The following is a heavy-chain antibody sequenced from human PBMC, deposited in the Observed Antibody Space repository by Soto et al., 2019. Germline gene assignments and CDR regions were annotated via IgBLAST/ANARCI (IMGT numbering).Heavy chain of an antibody. CDR1: VYTLTTHA. CDR3: GRQAKPLFRELVGWFDP. Sequence: ASVKVSCQASVYTLTTHAIYWVRHAPRQRPEWMGWMNRDNGDTKDSTKLQDRLRITRDTSANTAYIELRSLQSEDTALYFCGRQAKPLFRELVGWFDPWRPGTLVTVSS. V-gene: IGHV1-3*01. CDR2: MNRDNGDT. D-gene: IGHD6-6*01. J-gene: IGHJ5*02.